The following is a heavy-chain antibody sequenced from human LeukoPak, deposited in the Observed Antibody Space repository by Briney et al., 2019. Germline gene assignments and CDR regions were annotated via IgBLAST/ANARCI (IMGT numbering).Heavy chain of an antibody. Sequence: PGRSLRLSCAASGFAFDDYAMHWVRQAPGKGLEWVSGISWNSGSIGYADSVKGRFTISRDNAKNSLYLQMNSLRAEDTALYYCAKAGSYYGGLNYWGQGTLVTVSS. V-gene: IGHV3-9*01. CDR3: AKAGSYYGGLNY. J-gene: IGHJ4*02. CDR2: ISWNSGSI. D-gene: IGHD1-26*01. CDR1: GFAFDDYA.